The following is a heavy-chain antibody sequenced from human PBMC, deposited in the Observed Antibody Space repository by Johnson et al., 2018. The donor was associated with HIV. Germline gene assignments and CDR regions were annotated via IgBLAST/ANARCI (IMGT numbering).Heavy chain of an antibody. CDR2: ISGGGGST. Sequence: VQLLESGGGWVQPGGSLRLSCAASGFSFSDYAMSWVRQAPGKGLEWVSGISGGGGSTYYADSVKGRFTISRDNSKNTLYVQMNSLRAEDTAVYYCAKASGYCSSTSCYLDAFDIWGQGTMVTVSS. V-gene: IGHV3-23*01. CDR1: GFSFSDYA. CDR3: AKASGYCSSTSCYLDAFDI. D-gene: IGHD2-2*01. J-gene: IGHJ3*02.